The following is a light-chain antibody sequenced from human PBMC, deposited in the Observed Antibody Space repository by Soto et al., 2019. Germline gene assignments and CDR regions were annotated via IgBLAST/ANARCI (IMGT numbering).Light chain of an antibody. J-gene: IGKJ1*01. V-gene: IGKV3-15*01. CDR2: GAS. CDR3: QQYNNWPPDRT. CDR1: QRVGSN. Sequence: EIVMTQSPATLSVSPGERATLSFRASQRVGSNLAWYQQKPGQAPRLLIYGASTRATGIPARFSGSGSGTEFTLTISSLQSEDFAIYFCQQYNNWPPDRTFGQGTKVEIK.